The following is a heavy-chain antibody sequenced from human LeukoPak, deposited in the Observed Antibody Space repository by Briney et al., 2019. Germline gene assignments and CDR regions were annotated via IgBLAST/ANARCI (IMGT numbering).Heavy chain of an antibody. J-gene: IGHJ4*02. CDR2: ISGSGGST. V-gene: IGHV3-23*01. CDR1: GFTFSSYA. D-gene: IGHD3-22*01. Sequence: PGGSLRLSCAASGFTFSSYAMSWVRQAPGKGLEWVSAISGSGGSTYYADSVKGRFTISRDNSKNTLYLQMNSLRAEDTAVYYCAKAAWGYYDSSGRYTVDYWGQGTLVTVSS. CDR3: AKAAWGYYDSSGRYTVDY.